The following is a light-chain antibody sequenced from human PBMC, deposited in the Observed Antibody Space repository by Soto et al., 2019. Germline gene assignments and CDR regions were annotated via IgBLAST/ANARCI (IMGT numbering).Light chain of an antibody. CDR3: QQYTSYSAWT. CDR2: DAS. V-gene: IGKV1-5*01. J-gene: IGKJ1*01. CDR1: HSISKL. Sequence: DIQMTQSPSTLAASVGDGITITCRASHSISKLLAWYQQKPGTAPKLLIYDASNLESGVPSRCSGSGSGTEFTLTISSLQHDDFATYYCQQYTSYSAWTFGQGTKVEIK.